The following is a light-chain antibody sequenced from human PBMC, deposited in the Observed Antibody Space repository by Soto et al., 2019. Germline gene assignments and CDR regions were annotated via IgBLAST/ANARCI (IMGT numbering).Light chain of an antibody. V-gene: IGLV2-11*01. CDR3: CSYAGSYTFYG. CDR1: SSDVGGYNY. J-gene: IGLJ1*01. CDR2: DVS. Sequence: QSALTQPRSVSGSPGQSVTISCTGTSSDVGGYNYVSWYQQHPGKATKLMIYDVSKRPSGVPDRFSGSKSGNTASLTFSGLQAEDEADYYCCSYAGSYTFYGFGTGTKVTVL.